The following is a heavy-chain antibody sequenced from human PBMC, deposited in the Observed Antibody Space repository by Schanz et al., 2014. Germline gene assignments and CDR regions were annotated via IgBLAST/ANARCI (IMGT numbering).Heavy chain of an antibody. CDR1: GFTFTTYA. V-gene: IGHV3-23*01. Sequence: EVQLLESGGGLVQPGESLRLSCAASGFTFTTYAMTWVRQAPGKGLEWVSNISPTGSSTYYADSVKGRFTISRDNSKNTLYLQMNSLRAEDTAVYYCAKGQLLSYYFDYWGQGTLVTVSS. J-gene: IGHJ4*02. CDR2: ISPTGSST. D-gene: IGHD2-21*01. CDR3: AKGQLLSYYFDY.